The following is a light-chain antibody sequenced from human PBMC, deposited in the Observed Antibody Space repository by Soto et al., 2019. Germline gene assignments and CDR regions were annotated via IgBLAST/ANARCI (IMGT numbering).Light chain of an antibody. Sequence: DIVMTQSPDSLAVSLGERATINCKSSQTILYSSDNKNNLAWYQQKAGQPPKLLIYWSSTRESGVPDRFSGSGSGTDFTLTISSLQADDVAVYYCQQYYTTPWTFGQGTKVDIK. CDR1: QTILYSSDNKNN. V-gene: IGKV4-1*01. CDR2: WSS. J-gene: IGKJ1*01. CDR3: QQYYTTPWT.